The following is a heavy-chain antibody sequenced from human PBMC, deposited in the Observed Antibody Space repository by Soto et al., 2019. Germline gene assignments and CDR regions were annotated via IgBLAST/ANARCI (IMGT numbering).Heavy chain of an antibody. CDR1: GFTFSSYG. CDR3: ARDRDIVLMVYAIPGYYGMDV. CDR2: IWYDGSNK. V-gene: IGHV3-33*01. J-gene: IGHJ6*02. Sequence: GGSLRLSCAASGFTFSSYGMHWVRQAPGKGLEWVAVIWYDGSNKYYADSVKGRFTISRDNSKNTLYLQMNSLRAEDTAVYYCARDRDIVLMVYAIPGYYGMDVWGQGTTVTVS. D-gene: IGHD2-8*01.